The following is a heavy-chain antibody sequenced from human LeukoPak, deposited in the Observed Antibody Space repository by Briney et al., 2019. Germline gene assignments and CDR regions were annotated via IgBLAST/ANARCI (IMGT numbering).Heavy chain of an antibody. V-gene: IGHV3-15*01. CDR2: IKSKTDGGTT. D-gene: IGHD3-10*01. Sequence: PGGSLRLSCAVSGLTFSTYAMSWVRQAPGKGLEWVGRIKSKTDGGTTDYAAPVKGRFTISRDDSKNTLYLQMNSLKTEDTAVYYCTTVPRITMVRGVIQVVDYWGQGTLVTVSS. J-gene: IGHJ4*02. CDR1: GLTFSTYA. CDR3: TTVPRITMVRGVIQVVDY.